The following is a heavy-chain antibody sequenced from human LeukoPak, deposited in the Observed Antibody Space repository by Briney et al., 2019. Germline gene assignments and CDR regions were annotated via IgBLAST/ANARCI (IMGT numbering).Heavy chain of an antibody. D-gene: IGHD3-3*01. CDR2: IIPILGVP. Sequence: SLKVSCKASGGTFISYTISWVRQAPGQGLEWMGRIIPILGVPNYAQKFQVRVTITADKSTSTAYMELSSLRSEDTAVYYCARGLPGYYDFWSGYYLDYWGQGTLVTVSS. CDR1: GGTFISYT. V-gene: IGHV1-69*02. J-gene: IGHJ4*02. CDR3: ARGLPGYYDFWSGYYLDY.